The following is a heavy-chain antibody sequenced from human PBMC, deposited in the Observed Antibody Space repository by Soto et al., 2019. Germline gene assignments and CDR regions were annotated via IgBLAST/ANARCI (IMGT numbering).Heavy chain of an antibody. CDR1: GGSISSYY. D-gene: IGHD4-17*01. Sequence: SETLSLTCTVSGGSISSYYWSWIRQPPGKGLEWIGYIYYSGSTNYNPSLKSRVTISVDTSKNQFSLKLSSVTAADTAVYYCARRGFYGGTDYWGQGTLVTVSS. V-gene: IGHV4-59*01. CDR2: IYYSGST. J-gene: IGHJ4*02. CDR3: ARRGFYGGTDY.